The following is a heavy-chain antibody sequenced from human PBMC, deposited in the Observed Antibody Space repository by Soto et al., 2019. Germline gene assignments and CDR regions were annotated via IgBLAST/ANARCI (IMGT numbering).Heavy chain of an antibody. V-gene: IGHV3-66*01. CDR3: ASSRVWAADPFDY. J-gene: IGHJ4*02. D-gene: IGHD3-16*01. Sequence: GGSLRLSCTASGFTFSSYAMSWVRQAPGKGLEWVSVIYSGGSTYYADSVKGRFTISRDNSKNTLYLQMNSLRAEDTAVYYCASSRVWAADPFDYWGQGTLVTVSS. CDR1: GFTFSSYA. CDR2: IYSGGST.